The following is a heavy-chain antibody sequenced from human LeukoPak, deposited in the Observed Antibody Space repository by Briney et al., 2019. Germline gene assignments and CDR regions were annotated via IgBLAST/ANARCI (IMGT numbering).Heavy chain of an antibody. Sequence: PGGSLRLSCAASGFSVSIKYMNWVRQAPGKGLEWVSILYSSGTTYYANSVKGRFTISRDNSENKLFLQMNSLRAEDTAVYYCARGGFGPSDALDIWGQGTMVTGSS. CDR1: GFSVSIKY. CDR3: ARGGFGPSDALDI. V-gene: IGHV3-53*01. CDR2: LYSSGTT. D-gene: IGHD3-10*01. J-gene: IGHJ3*02.